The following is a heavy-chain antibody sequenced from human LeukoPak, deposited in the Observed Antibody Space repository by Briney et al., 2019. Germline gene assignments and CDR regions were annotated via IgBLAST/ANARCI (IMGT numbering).Heavy chain of an antibody. D-gene: IGHD3-9*01. V-gene: IGHV4-59*01. J-gene: IGHJ4*02. CDR2: IYYSGST. CDR3: ARVTGYTIEDYFDY. Sequence: SETLSLTCNVSGGSISSYYWSWIRQPAGKGLEWIGYIYYSGSTNYNPSLKSRVTISVKTSKNQYSLKLRSVTAADTAVYYCARVTGYTIEDYFDYWGQGTLVTVSS. CDR1: GGSISSYY.